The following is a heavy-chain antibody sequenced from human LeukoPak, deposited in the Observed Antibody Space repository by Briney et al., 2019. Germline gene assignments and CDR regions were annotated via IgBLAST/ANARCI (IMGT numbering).Heavy chain of an antibody. Sequence: GGSLRLSCAASGFTFNDYTMTCVRQAPGKGLEWVSSITGDCNYIFYADSVKGRFTISRDNAQNSLFLELNSLRGEDTAVYYCARERNFYSFDYWGQGALVTVSS. D-gene: IGHD3-3*01. J-gene: IGHJ4*02. V-gene: IGHV3-21*01. CDR3: ARERNFYSFDY. CDR1: GFTFNDYT. CDR2: ITGDCNYI.